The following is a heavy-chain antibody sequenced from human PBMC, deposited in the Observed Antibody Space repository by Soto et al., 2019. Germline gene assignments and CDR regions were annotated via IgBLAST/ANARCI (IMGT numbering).Heavy chain of an antibody. CDR2: FYYTGSI. D-gene: IGHD3-10*01. CDR3: ASLPLSRRVLDH. V-gene: IGHV4-61*08. Sequence: SETLSLTCAVSGGSISSGGYSWSWIRQPPGKGLEWIGYFYYTGSINYNPSLKSRVTIFIDASKNQFSLRLSSVTAADTAVYFCASLPLSRRVLDHWGQGTLVTVSS. CDR1: GGSISSGGYS. J-gene: IGHJ4*02.